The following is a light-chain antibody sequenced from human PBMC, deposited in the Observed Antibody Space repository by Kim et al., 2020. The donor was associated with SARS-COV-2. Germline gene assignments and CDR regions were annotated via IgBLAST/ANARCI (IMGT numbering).Light chain of an antibody. CDR3: QVWDSSSDHVV. J-gene: IGLJ2*01. V-gene: IGLV3-21*04. CDR2: YDS. Sequence: APGKTDRITCGGNNIGSKSVHWYQQKPGQDPVLGIYYDSDRPSGIPERFSGSNAGNTATLTISRVEAGDEDEYKCQVWDSSSDHVVFGGGTQLTVL. CDR1: NIGSKS.